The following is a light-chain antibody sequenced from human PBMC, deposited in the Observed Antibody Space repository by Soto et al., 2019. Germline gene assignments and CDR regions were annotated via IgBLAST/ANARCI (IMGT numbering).Light chain of an antibody. CDR1: QSVGKY. CDR2: DAS. Sequence: TFFTQSPGTLSLSPGERATLSCRASQSVGKYLVWYQQKPGQATRLLIYDASNRATGIPARFSGSGSGTDFTLTISSLEPEDVAAYYCQQRGNRPPWTFGQGTKVDI. CDR3: QQRGNRPPWT. J-gene: IGKJ1*01. V-gene: IGKV3-11*01.